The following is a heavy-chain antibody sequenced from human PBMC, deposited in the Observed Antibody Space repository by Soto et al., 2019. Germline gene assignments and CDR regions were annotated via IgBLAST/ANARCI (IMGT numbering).Heavy chain of an antibody. CDR2: ISGSGANT. Sequence: PGGSLRLSCAASGFTFSSYAMSWVRQAPGKGLEWVSTISGSGANTYYASPVKGRFTISRDNSENTLYVQMNSLRAEDTAVYFCAKSRIVPFGTVAVDIWGQGTVVTVS. V-gene: IGHV3-23*01. D-gene: IGHD2-8*01. CDR3: AKSRIVPFGTVAVDI. J-gene: IGHJ3*02. CDR1: GFTFSSYA.